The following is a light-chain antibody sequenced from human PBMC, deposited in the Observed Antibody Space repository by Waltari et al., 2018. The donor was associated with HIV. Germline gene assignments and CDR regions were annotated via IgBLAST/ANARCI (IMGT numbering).Light chain of an antibody. CDR3: AAWDDSLNGWV. CDR2: SNN. CDR1: SPNIGSNT. J-gene: IGLJ3*02. Sequence: QSVLTQPPPPSGTPGQRFTITCSGSSPNIGSNTLHGYQQPPGTAPKLLIYSNNQRPSGVPDRFSGSKSGTSASLAISGLQSEDEADYYCAAWDDSLNGWVFGGGTKLTVL. V-gene: IGLV1-44*01.